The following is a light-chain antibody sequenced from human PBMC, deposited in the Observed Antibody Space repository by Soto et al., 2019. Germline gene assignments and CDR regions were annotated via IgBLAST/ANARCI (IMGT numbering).Light chain of an antibody. Sequence: NFMLTQPHSVSESPGKTVTISCTGSSGSIATNYVQWYQHRQGSAPTTVIYEDTQRPSGVPERFSGSIDSSSNSASLTISVLNTEDEAYYDCQSYDGSNPDVVFGGGTNLTVL. CDR3: QSYDGSNPDVV. V-gene: IGLV6-57*02. J-gene: IGLJ2*01. CDR2: EDT. CDR1: SGSIATNY.